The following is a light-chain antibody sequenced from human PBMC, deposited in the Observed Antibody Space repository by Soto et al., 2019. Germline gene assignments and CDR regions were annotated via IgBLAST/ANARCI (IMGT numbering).Light chain of an antibody. V-gene: IGKV3-20*01. J-gene: IGKJ1*01. CDR3: QQYGGSPQT. CDR2: GAS. CDR1: QSVSNY. Sequence: EIVLTQSPGTLSLSPGERATLSCRASQSVSNYLAWYQQKPGQAPRLLIYGASRRATVIPDRFSGSGSGTDFTLTISRLEPEDFPVYYCQQYGGSPQTFGQGTNVEIK.